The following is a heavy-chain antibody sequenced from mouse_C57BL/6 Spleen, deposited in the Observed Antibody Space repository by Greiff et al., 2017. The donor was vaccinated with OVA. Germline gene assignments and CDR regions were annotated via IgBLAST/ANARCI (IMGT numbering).Heavy chain of an antibody. CDR1: GYTFTSYW. CDR2: IDPSDSET. J-gene: IGHJ4*01. V-gene: IGHV1-52*01. D-gene: IGHD2-5*01. Sequence: QVHVKQSGAELVRPGSSVKLSCKASGYTFTSYWMHWVKQRPIQGLEWIGNIDPSDSETHYNQKFKDKATLTVDKSSSTAYMQLSSLTSEDSAVYYCARRYSNYDYAMDYWGQGTSVTVSS. CDR3: ARRYSNYDYAMDY.